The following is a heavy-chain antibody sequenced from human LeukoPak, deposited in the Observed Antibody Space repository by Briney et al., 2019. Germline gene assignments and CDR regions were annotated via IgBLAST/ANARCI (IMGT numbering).Heavy chain of an antibody. J-gene: IGHJ4*02. Sequence: SETLSLTCTVPSASVTTHYWAWIRQPPGKGLGWIGFVSKTGNTNYNPSLKSRVTISADTSKNIFSLKLRTLTAADTAVYFCARRGAPSKLYYFDSWGPGTLVIVSS. D-gene: IGHD1-26*01. CDR3: ARRGAPSKLYYFDS. CDR2: VSKTGNT. CDR1: SASVTTHY. V-gene: IGHV4-59*08.